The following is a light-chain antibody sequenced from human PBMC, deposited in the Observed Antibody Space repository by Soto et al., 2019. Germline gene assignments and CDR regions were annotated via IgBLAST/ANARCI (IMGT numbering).Light chain of an antibody. CDR2: EVS. J-gene: IGLJ1*01. V-gene: IGLV2-14*01. CDR1: SSDVGGHSY. Sequence: QSVLTQPASVSGSPGQSITISCTGTSSDVGGHSYVSWYQQHPGKAPKLMIYEVSNRPSGVSNRFSGSKSGNTASLTISGLQAEDEADYYCSSYTSSTTLYVFGTGTKVTVL. CDR3: SSYTSSTTLYV.